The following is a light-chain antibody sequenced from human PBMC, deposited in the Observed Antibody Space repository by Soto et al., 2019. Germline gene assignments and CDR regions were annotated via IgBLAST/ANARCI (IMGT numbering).Light chain of an antibody. Sequence: QSVLTQPPSVSEAPGQRVTISCTGSSSNIGAGYDVHWYQQLPGTAPKLLIYGNNNRPSGVPDRFSGSKSGTSASRASTGLQAEDEADYYCQSDDSSLSGSVFGGGTKLTVL. J-gene: IGLJ3*02. CDR1: SSNIGAGYD. CDR3: QSDDSSLSGSV. V-gene: IGLV1-40*01. CDR2: GNN.